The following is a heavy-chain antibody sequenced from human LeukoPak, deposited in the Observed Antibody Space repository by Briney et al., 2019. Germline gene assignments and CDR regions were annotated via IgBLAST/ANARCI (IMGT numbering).Heavy chain of an antibody. J-gene: IGHJ4*02. Sequence: GGSLRLSCAASGFTFSSYGMHWVRQAPGKGLEWVAFIRYDGSKKYYADSVKGRFTISRDNSKNTLFLQMNSLRAEDTAVYYCAKGAMVRGVLDYWGQGTLVTVSS. CDR2: IRYDGSKK. CDR3: AKGAMVRGVLDY. V-gene: IGHV3-30*02. D-gene: IGHD3-10*01. CDR1: GFTFSSYG.